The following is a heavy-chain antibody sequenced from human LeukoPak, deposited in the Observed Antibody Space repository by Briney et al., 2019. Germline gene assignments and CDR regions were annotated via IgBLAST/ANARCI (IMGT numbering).Heavy chain of an antibody. V-gene: IGHV3-21*01. CDR2: ISSSSSYI. CDR3: ANGGSGTNDY. D-gene: IGHD3-10*01. Sequence: GGSLRLSCAASGFTFSSYSMNWVRQAPGKGLEWVSSISSSSSYIYYADSVKGRFTISRDNSKNTLYLQMNSLRAEDTAVYYCANGGSGTNDYWGQGTMVTVSS. J-gene: IGHJ4*03. CDR1: GFTFSSYS.